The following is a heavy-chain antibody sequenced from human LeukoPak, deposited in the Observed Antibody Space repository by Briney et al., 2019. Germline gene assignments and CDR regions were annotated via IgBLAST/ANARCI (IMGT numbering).Heavy chain of an antibody. CDR2: IYYSGST. V-gene: IGHV4-59*01. CDR3: ARYGLAYTYDF. J-gene: IGHJ4*02. CDR1: GGSISSYY. D-gene: IGHD3-16*01. Sequence: PSETLSLTRTVSGGSISSYYWSWIRQPPGKGLEWIGYIYYSGSTNYNPSLKSRVTMSVDTSKNQFSLKLSSVTAADTAVYYCARYGLAYTYDFWRQGTLVTVSS.